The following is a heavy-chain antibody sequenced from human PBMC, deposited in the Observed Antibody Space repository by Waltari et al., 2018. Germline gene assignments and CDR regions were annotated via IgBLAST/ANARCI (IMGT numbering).Heavy chain of an antibody. V-gene: IGHV1-2*02. CDR3: ARDTGGDQVLYDY. J-gene: IGHJ4*02. CDR2: INPNSGGT. Sequence: QVQLVQSGAEVKKPGASVMVSCKASGYTFTGYVMHWLRQAPGQGLEWMGWINPNSGGTNYAQKFQGRVTMTRDTSISTAYMELSRLRSDDTAVYYCARDTGGDQVLYDYWGQGTLVTVSS. D-gene: IGHD2-21*02. CDR1: GYTFTGYV.